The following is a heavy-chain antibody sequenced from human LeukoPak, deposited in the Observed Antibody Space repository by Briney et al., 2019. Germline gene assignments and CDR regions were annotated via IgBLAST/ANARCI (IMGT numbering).Heavy chain of an antibody. CDR1: GFAFSSYW. Sequence: GGSLRLSCAASGFAFSSYWMHWVRQAPGKGLVWVSRINRDGNTINNADSVKGRFTISRDNAKNTLYLQMNSLRAEDTAMYYCARDYCSAITCYALPVSCGEGKQGTVSS. J-gene: IGHJ5*02. CDR2: INRDGNTI. CDR3: ARDYCSAITCYALPVS. V-gene: IGHV3-74*01. D-gene: IGHD2-15*01.